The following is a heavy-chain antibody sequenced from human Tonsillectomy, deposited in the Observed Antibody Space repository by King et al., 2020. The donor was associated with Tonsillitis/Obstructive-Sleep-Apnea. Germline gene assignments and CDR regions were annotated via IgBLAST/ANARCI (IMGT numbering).Heavy chain of an antibody. CDR3: ARDKCGGRCSDY. V-gene: IGHV3-30*04. CDR2: ISFDGSNK. Sequence: VQLVESGGGVVQPGRSLRLSCAASGFTFSSYSMHWVRQAPGKGLEWVALISFDGSNKYYADSVKGRFTISRDNSKNRLYLQMNSLRAEDTAVYYCARDKCGGRCSDYWGQGTLVTVSS. CDR1: GFTFSSYS. J-gene: IGHJ4*02. D-gene: IGHD2-21*01.